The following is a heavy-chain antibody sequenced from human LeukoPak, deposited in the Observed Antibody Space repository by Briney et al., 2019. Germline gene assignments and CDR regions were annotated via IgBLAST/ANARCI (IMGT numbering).Heavy chain of an antibody. CDR2: INAGNGNT. J-gene: IGHJ4*02. V-gene: IGHV1-3*01. CDR1: GYTFTSYA. D-gene: IGHD7-27*01. Sequence: ASVTVSCKASGYTFTSYAMHWVRQAPGQRLEWMGWINAGNGNTKYSQKFQGRVTITRDTSASTAYMELSSLRSEDTAVYYCARAPQLGTRGYFDYWGQGTLVTVSS. CDR3: ARAPQLGTRGYFDY.